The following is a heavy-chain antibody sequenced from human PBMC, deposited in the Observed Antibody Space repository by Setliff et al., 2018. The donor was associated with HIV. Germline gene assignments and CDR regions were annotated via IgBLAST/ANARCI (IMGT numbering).Heavy chain of an antibody. D-gene: IGHD2-2*02. J-gene: IGHJ5*02. CDR1: GGSLNSGTYY. V-gene: IGHV4-39*01. CDR2: VYYNGRT. CDR3: ARYTSKVDWFDP. Sequence: PSETLSLTCTVSGGSLNSGTYYWGWVRQPPGKGLEWIGNVYYNGRTYYDPSLKSRVTIFVDTSKTQFYLKLRSVTASDTAVYYCARYTSKVDWFDPWGQGTLVTVSS.